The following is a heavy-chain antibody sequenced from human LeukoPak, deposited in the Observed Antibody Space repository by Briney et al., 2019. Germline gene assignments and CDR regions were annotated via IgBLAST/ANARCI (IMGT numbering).Heavy chain of an antibody. V-gene: IGHV3-15*01. CDR3: TTDLGRLRDYYYYYYMDV. D-gene: IGHD5-12*01. Sequence: PGGSLRLSCAASGFTFSSYWMSWVRQAPGKGLEWVSRIKSKTDGGTTDYAAPVKGRFTISRDDSKNTLYLQMNSLKTEDTAVYYCTTDLGRLRDYYYYYYMDVWGKGTTVTVSS. CDR1: GFTFSSYW. J-gene: IGHJ6*03. CDR2: IKSKTDGGTT.